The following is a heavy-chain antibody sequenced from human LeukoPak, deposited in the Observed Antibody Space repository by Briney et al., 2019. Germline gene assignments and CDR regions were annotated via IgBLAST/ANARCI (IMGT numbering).Heavy chain of an antibody. D-gene: IGHD3-9*01. CDR1: GYTFTSYA. CDR3: ASPADILTGYFNFDY. Sequence: ASVRVSCKASGYTFTSYAMNWVRQAPGQGLEWMGWINPNSGGTNYAQKFQGRVTMTRDTSISTAYMELSRLRSDDTAVYYCASPADILTGYFNFDYWGQGTLVTVSS. J-gene: IGHJ4*02. CDR2: INPNSGGT. V-gene: IGHV1-2*02.